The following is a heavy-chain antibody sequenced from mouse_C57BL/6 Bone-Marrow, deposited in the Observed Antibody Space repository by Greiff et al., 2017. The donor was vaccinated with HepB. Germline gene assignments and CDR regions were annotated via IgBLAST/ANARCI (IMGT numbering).Heavy chain of an antibody. J-gene: IGHJ2*01. CDR3: ARLTLDY. V-gene: IGHV1-50*01. CDR2: FDPSDSYT. Sequence: QVQLQQPGAELVKPGASVKLSCKASGYTFTSYWMQWVKQRPGQGLEWIGEFDPSDSYTNYNQKFKGKATLTVDTSSSTAYMQLSSLTSEDSAVYYCARLTLDYWGQGTTLTVSS. CDR1: GYTFTSYW.